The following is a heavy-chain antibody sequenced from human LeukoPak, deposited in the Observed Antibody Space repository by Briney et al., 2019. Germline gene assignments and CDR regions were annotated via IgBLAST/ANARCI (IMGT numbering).Heavy chain of an antibody. J-gene: IGHJ4*02. D-gene: IGHD6-19*01. CDR3: ARGVAVAGTPTEYYFDY. Sequence: GGSLRLSCAASGFTFSDYGMHWVRQAPGKGLEWVAFVRYDGSNKYYADSVKGRFTISRDNSKNTLYLQMNSLRAEDTAVYYCARGVAVAGTPTEYYFDYWGQGTLVTVSS. CDR1: GFTFSDYG. V-gene: IGHV3-30*02. CDR2: VRYDGSNK.